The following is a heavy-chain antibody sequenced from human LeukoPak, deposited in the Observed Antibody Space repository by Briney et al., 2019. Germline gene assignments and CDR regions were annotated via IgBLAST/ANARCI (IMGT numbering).Heavy chain of an antibody. Sequence: SETLSLTCTVSGGSISSYYWSWIRQPPGKGLEWIGYIYYSGSTNYNPSLKSRVTISVDTSKNQFSLKLSSVTAADTAVYYCARDNGDYGIDYWGQGTLVTVSS. D-gene: IGHD4-17*01. J-gene: IGHJ4*02. CDR1: GGSISSYY. CDR3: ARDNGDYGIDY. V-gene: IGHV4-59*01. CDR2: IYYSGST.